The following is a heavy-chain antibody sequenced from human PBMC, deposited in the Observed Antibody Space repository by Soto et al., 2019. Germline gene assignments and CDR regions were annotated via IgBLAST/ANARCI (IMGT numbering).Heavy chain of an antibody. D-gene: IGHD6-6*01. Sequence: QVQLQESGPGLVKPSQTLSLTCTVSGGSISSGGYYWSWIRQHPGKGLEWIGYIYYSGSTYYNPSLKSRVTISVDTSKNQFSLKLGSVTAADTAVYYCARDRWYSSSSRRAFDIWGQGTMVTVSS. CDR3: ARDRWYSSSSRRAFDI. J-gene: IGHJ3*02. V-gene: IGHV4-31*03. CDR1: GGSISSGGYY. CDR2: IYYSGST.